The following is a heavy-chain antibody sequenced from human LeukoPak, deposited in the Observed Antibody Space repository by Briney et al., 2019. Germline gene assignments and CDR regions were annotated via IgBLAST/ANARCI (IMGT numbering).Heavy chain of an antibody. D-gene: IGHD3-10*01. CDR3: AKGFLYYYYGMDV. V-gene: IGHV3-23*01. CDR2: ISGSGGST. Sequence: GGSLRLSCAASGFTFSSYAMSWVRQAPGKGLEWVSAISGSGGSTYYADSVKGRFTISRDNSKNTLCLQMNSLRAEDTAVYYCAKGFLYYYYGMDVWGQGTTVTVSS. CDR1: GFTFSSYA. J-gene: IGHJ6*02.